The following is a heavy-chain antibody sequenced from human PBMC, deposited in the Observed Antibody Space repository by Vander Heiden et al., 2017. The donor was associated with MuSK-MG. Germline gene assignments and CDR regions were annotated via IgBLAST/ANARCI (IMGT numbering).Heavy chain of an antibody. J-gene: IGHJ4*02. V-gene: IGHV3-49*03. D-gene: IGHD3-10*01. CDR2: IRSKAYGGTT. CDR3: TRYVSGSGRYPLADY. Sequence: EVQLVESGGGLVQPGRSLRLACTASGFTLGDYAMSWFRQAPGKGLEWVGFIRSKAYGGTTEYAASVKGRFTISRDDSKSIAYLQMNSLKTEDTAVYYCTRYVSGSGRYPLADYWGQGTLVTVSS. CDR1: GFTLGDYA.